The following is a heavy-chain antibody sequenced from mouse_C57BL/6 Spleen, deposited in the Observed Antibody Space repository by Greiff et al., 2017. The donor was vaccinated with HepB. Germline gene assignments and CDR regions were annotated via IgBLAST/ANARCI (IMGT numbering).Heavy chain of an antibody. J-gene: IGHJ1*03. V-gene: IGHV5-12*01. CDR2: ISNGGGST. CDR1: GFTFSDYY. CDR3: ASHTTVVATKWYFDV. D-gene: IGHD1-1*01. Sequence: EVHLVESGGGLVQPGGSLKLSCAASGFTFSDYYMYWVRQTPEKRLEWVAYISNGGGSTYYPDTVKGRFTISRDNAKNTLYLQMSRLKSEDTAMYYCASHTTVVATKWYFDVWGTGTTVTVSS.